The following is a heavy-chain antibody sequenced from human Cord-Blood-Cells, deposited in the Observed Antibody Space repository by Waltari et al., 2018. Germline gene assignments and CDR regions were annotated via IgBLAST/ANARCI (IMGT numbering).Heavy chain of an antibody. J-gene: IGHJ4*02. CDR2: IIPIFGTA. V-gene: IGHV1-69*01. CDR3: ARGEVVPAAFDY. D-gene: IGHD2-2*01. CDR1: GDTFSSYA. Sequence: QVQLVQSGAEVKKPGSSVKVSGKASGDTFSSYAISWVRQDPGQGLEGMGGIIPIFGTANYAQKFQGRVTITADESTSTAYMELSSLRSEDTAVYYCARGEVVPAAFDYWDQGTLVTVSS.